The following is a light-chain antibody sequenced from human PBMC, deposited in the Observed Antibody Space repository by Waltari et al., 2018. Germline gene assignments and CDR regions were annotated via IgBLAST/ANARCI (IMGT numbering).Light chain of an antibody. J-gene: IGLJ2*01. CDR3: CSYAGSSTYVL. CDR2: EGS. V-gene: IGLV2-23*01. Sequence: QSALTQPASVSGSLGQPITIFCTGANSDVGTYNLVSWYQQHPGKAPKLMIYEGSKRPSGVANRVSGSQSGNTASLTISGLQAEDDGDYYCCSYAGSSTYVLFGGGTKLTVL. CDR1: NSDVGTYNL.